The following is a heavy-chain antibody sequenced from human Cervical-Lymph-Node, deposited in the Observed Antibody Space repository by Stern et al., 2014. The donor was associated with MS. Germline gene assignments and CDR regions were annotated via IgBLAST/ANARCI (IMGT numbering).Heavy chain of an antibody. CDR2: ISAYNGNT. D-gene: IGHD3-22*01. CDR3: AREYYYDSSGFDGFYYGMDV. Sequence: QVQLVQSGAEVKKPGASVKVSCKASGYSFTSYGFSWVRQAPGQGLEWMGWISAYNGNTNYAQTLQGRVTMTTDASTSTAYMELRSLRSDDTAVYYCAREYYYDSSGFDGFYYGMDVWGQGTTVTVSS. J-gene: IGHJ6*02. CDR1: GYSFTSYG. V-gene: IGHV1-18*01.